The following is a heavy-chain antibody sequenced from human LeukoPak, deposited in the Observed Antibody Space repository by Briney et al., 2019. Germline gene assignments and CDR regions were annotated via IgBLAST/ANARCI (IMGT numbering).Heavy chain of an antibody. J-gene: IGHJ6*03. D-gene: IGHD3-3*01. V-gene: IGHV3-15*01. Sequence: GGSLRLSCAASGFTFTNAWMSWVRQTPGKGLEWVGRVKSRADGGTTDYAAPMKDRFTISRDDSKNTLYLQMHSLKTEDTAVYYCSAGYDFWSGYFTHYYYYYMDVWGKGTTVTVSS. CDR3: SAGYDFWSGYFTHYYYYYMDV. CDR2: VKSRADGGTT. CDR1: GFTFTNAW.